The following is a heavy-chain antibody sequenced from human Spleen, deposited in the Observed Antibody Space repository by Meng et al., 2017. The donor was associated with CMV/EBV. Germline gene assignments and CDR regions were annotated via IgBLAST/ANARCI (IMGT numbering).Heavy chain of an antibody. D-gene: IGHD6-19*01. J-gene: IGHJ4*02. CDR1: GFTFSSYW. CDR2: VNTDGSST. CDR3: ARRHSSGWYLYFDY. Sequence: GESLKISCAASGFTFSSYWMHWVRQAPGEGLVWVSRVNTDGSSTNYADSVKGRFTISRDNARNTLYLQMNSLRAEDTAVYYCARRHSSGWYLYFDYWGQGTLVTVSS. V-gene: IGHV3-74*01.